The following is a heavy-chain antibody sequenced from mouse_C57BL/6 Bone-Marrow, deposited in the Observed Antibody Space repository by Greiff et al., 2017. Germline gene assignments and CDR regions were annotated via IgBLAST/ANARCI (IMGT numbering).Heavy chain of an antibody. J-gene: IGHJ4*01. Sequence: VQLQESGPELVKPGASVKISCKASGYAFSSSWMNWVKQRPGTGLEWIGRIYPGDGATNYNGKFKGKATLTADKSSSTAYMQLSSLTSEDSAVYVCSRHYSNYGYYWGQGTSVTVSS. D-gene: IGHD2-5*01. V-gene: IGHV1-82*01. CDR2: IYPGDGAT. CDR1: GYAFSSSW. CDR3: SRHYSNYGYY.